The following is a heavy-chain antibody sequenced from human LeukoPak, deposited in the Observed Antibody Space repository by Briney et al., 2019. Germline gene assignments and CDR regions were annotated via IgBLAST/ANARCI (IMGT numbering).Heavy chain of an antibody. CDR1: GGSFSGYY. Sequence: SETLSLTCAVYGGSFSGYYWSWIRQPPGKGLEWIGYIYYSGSTKYNPSLKSRVTISVHTSKNQFSLKLSSVTAADTAVYYCARVEYSYGYSYYFDYWGQGTLVTVSS. J-gene: IGHJ4*02. D-gene: IGHD5-18*01. V-gene: IGHV4-59*08. CDR3: ARVEYSYGYSYYFDY. CDR2: IYYSGST.